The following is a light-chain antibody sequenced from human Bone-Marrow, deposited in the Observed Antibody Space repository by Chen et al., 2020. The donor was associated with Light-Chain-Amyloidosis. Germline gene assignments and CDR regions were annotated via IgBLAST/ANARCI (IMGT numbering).Light chain of an antibody. V-gene: IGLV2-14*01. CDR1: SSDVGGDNH. J-gene: IGLJ1*01. CDR3: SSYTITNTLV. CDR2: EVT. Sequence: QSALTQPALVSGSPGQSITISCTGTSSDVGGDNHVSWYQQHPDKAPKLMIYEVTNRPSWVPDRFSGSNSDNTASLTISGLQTEDEADYFCSSYTITNTLVFGSGTRVTVL.